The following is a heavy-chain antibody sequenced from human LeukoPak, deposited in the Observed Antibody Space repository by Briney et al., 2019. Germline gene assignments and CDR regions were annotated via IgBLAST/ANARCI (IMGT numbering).Heavy chain of an antibody. Sequence: PGGSLRLSCAASGFTFSSYSMNWVRQAPGKGLEWVSYISSSSSTIYYADSVKGRFTISRDNAKNSLYLQMNSLRAEDTAVYYCAYNLSIDTPDFDYWGQGTLVTVSS. CDR3: AYNLSIDTPDFDY. V-gene: IGHV3-48*01. CDR1: GFTFSSYS. D-gene: IGHD3-3*02. CDR2: ISSSSSTI. J-gene: IGHJ4*02.